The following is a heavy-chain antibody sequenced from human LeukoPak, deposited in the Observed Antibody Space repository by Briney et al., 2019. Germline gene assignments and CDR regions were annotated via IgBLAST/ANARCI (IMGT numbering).Heavy chain of an antibody. V-gene: IGHV1-69*01. CDR3: ARGRVLRYFDWLLDY. J-gene: IGHJ4*02. Sequence: SVKVSCKASGGTFSSYAISWVRQAPGQGLEWMGGIIPIFGTANYAQKFQGRVTITADESTSTAYMELSSLRSEDTAVYYCARGRVLRYFDWLLDYWGQGTLVTVSS. CDR2: IIPIFGTA. D-gene: IGHD3-9*01. CDR1: GGTFSSYA.